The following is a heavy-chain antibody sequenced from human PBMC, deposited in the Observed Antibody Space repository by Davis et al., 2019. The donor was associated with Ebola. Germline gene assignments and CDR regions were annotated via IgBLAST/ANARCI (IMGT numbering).Heavy chain of an antibody. J-gene: IGHJ4*02. CDR1: GFTSGRYA. CDR3: AKTRGYRLYYFEY. CDR2: ISGNGYGT. D-gene: IGHD5-18*01. V-gene: IGHV3-43*02. Sequence: GESLKISCAASGFTSGRYAMSWVRQAPGKALEWVSLISGNGYGTEYGDSVKGRFTISRDNSKNFLYLQVNDLRPEDTALYFCAKTRGYRLYYFEYWGQGTLVTVSS.